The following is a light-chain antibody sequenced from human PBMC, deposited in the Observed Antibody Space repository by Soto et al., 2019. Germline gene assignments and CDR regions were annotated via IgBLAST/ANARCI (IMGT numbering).Light chain of an antibody. CDR2: AAS. CDR1: QKVSNY. V-gene: IGKV1-39*01. J-gene: IGKJ1*01. CDR3: HQRYNTPLT. Sequence: EMQLTQSPSSLSASVGDRVTITCRTSQKVSNYISWYQQKPGKAPYLLIYAASRLESGVPSRFSGSGSWTEVTLTITSRQPHDYVTYFCHQRYNTPLTFGRGTKADIK.